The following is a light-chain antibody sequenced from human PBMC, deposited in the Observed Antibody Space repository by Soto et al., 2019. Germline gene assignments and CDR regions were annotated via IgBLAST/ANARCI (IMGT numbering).Light chain of an antibody. CDR3: QQFRNSVIT. Sequence: EIVLTQSPGTLSLSPVERATLSFRSSERIPSGFLAWYQQKHGQAPRLLMYDASGRAPGTPDRFSGRGSGTDFTLSISRLEPEDFAVYYCQQFRNSVITFGQGTRLEIK. CDR1: ERIPSGF. J-gene: IGKJ5*01. V-gene: IGKV3-20*01. CDR2: DAS.